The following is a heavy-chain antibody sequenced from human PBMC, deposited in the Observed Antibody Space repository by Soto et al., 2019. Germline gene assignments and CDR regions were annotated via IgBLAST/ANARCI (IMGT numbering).Heavy chain of an antibody. CDR1: GYTFTSYD. Sequence: ASVKVSCKASGYTFTSYDINWVRQATGQGLEWMGWMNPNSGNTGYAQKFQGRVTMTRNTSISTAYMELSSLRSEDTAVYYCARGSRYSSVWGPSYYYYVMDVWGQGTTVTVSS. V-gene: IGHV1-8*01. D-gene: IGHD6-19*01. CDR3: ARGSRYSSVWGPSYYYYVMDV. CDR2: MNPNSGNT. J-gene: IGHJ6*02.